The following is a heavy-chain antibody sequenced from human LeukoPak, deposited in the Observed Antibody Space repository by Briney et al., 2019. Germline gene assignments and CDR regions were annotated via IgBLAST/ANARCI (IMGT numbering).Heavy chain of an antibody. CDR1: GLTFRTTW. J-gene: IGHJ4*02. D-gene: IGHD4-23*01. CDR3: ARDSLSQTVVWYFDT. V-gene: IGHV3-74*01. Sequence: GGSLRLSCATSGLTFRTTWMHWVRQAPGKGLMWVSRMNGEGTTIDYADSVKGRFTISRDNSKNTLYLQMNSLRAEDTAVFYCARDSLSQTVVWYFDTWGQGTLVTVSS. CDR2: MNGEGTTI.